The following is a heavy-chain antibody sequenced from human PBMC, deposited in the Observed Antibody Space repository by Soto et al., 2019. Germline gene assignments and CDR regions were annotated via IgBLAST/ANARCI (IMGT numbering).Heavy chain of an antibody. CDR2: IHYSGTT. J-gene: IGHJ4*02. CDR3: ARYNSYAIDY. V-gene: IGHV4-59*01. CDR1: GTSISSYY. D-gene: IGHD2-8*01. Sequence: SETLSLTCTVSGTSISSYYWSWIRQPPGKGLEWIANIHYSGTTNYNPSLASRVTLSVDTSKNQFSLKMTSVTAADRAMYFCARYNSYAIDYWGQGTLVTVSS.